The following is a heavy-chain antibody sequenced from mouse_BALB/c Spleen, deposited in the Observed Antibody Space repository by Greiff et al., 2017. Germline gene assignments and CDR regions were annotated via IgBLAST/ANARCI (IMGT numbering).Heavy chain of an antibody. CDR1: GFTFSSYA. CDR2: ISSGGSYT. CDR3: ASNYGSSYRYFDV. Sequence: EVQGVESGGGLVKPGGSLKLSCAASGFTFSSYAMSWVRQSPEKRLEWVAEISSGGSYTYYPDTVTGRFTISRDNAKNTLYLEMSSLRSEDTAMYYCASNYGSSYRYFDVWGAGTTVTVSS. D-gene: IGHD1-1*01. J-gene: IGHJ1*01. V-gene: IGHV5-9-4*01.